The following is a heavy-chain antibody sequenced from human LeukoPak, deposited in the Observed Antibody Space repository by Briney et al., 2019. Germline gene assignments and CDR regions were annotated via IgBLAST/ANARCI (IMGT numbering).Heavy chain of an antibody. Sequence: SETLPLTCAVYGGSFSGYYWSWIRQPPGKGLEWIGEINHSGSTNYNPSLKGRVTISVDTSKNQFSLKLSSVTAADTAVYYCATLGDYGSGSYNWFDPWGQGTLVTVSS. D-gene: IGHD3-10*01. CDR3: ATLGDYGSGSYNWFDP. V-gene: IGHV4-34*01. CDR1: GGSFSGYY. CDR2: INHSGST. J-gene: IGHJ5*02.